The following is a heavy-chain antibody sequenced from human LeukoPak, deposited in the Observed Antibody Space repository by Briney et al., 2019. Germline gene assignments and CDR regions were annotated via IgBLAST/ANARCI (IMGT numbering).Heavy chain of an antibody. J-gene: IGHJ4*02. D-gene: IGHD6-25*01. V-gene: IGHV3-66*01. Sequence: GGSLRLSCAASGFTVSSNYMSWVRQAPGKGLEWVSVIYSGGSTYYADSVKGRFTISRDNSKNTLYLQMNSLRAEDTAVYYCARARLPKYYFDYWGQGTLVTVSS. CDR1: GFTVSSNY. CDR2: IYSGGST. CDR3: ARARLPKYYFDY.